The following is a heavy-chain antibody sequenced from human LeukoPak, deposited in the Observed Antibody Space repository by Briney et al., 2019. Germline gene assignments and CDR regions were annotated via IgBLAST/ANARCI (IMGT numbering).Heavy chain of an antibody. CDR3: AIIPITMVRGVISYYMDV. J-gene: IGHJ6*03. Sequence: ASVKVSCKASGGTFSSYAISWVRQAPGQGLEWMGGIIPIFGTANYAQKLQGRVTITTDESTSTAYMELSSLRSEDTAVYYCAIIPITMVRGVISYYMDVWGKGTTVTVSS. CDR2: IIPIFGTA. CDR1: GGTFSSYA. V-gene: IGHV1-69*05. D-gene: IGHD3-10*01.